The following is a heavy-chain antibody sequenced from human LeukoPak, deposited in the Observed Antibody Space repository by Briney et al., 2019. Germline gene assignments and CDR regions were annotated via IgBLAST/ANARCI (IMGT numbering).Heavy chain of an antibody. J-gene: IGHJ6*02. CDR2: FDPEDGET. Sequence: ASVKVSCKVSGYTLTELSMHWVRQAPGKGLEWMGGFDPEDGETIYAQKFQGRVTMTEDTSTDTAYMELSSLRSEDTAEYYCATYSSGGQHYYYYYGMDVWGQGTTVTVSS. D-gene: IGHD6-25*01. CDR1: GYTLTELS. CDR3: ATYSSGGQHYYYYYGMDV. V-gene: IGHV1-24*01.